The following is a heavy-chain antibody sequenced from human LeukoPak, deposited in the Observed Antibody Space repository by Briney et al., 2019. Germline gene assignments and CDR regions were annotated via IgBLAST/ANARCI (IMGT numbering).Heavy chain of an antibody. CDR1: GYTFTGYY. CDR2: INPNSGGT. V-gene: IGHV1-2*02. CDR3: ARSGFGEAYFDY. D-gene: IGHD3-10*01. Sequence: ASVKVSCKASGYTFTGYYMHWVRQAPGQGLEWMGWINPNSGGTNYAQKFQGRVTMTRDTSISTAYMELSSLRSEDMAVYYCARSGFGEAYFDYWGQGTLVTVSS. J-gene: IGHJ4*02.